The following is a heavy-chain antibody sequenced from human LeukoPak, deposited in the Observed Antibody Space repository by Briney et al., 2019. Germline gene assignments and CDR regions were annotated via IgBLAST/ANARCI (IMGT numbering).Heavy chain of an antibody. CDR2: IRYDGSNK. V-gene: IGHV3-30*02. D-gene: IGHD6-6*01. CDR3: AKDFVAVTNYYYYMDV. Sequence: AGGSLRLSCAASGFTFSNYGLHWVRQAPGKGLEWVAFIRYDGSNKYYADSVKGRFTISRDNSKNTVYLQMNSLGAEDTAVYYCAKDFVAVTNYYYYMDVWGKGTPVTVSS. J-gene: IGHJ6*03. CDR1: GFTFSNYG.